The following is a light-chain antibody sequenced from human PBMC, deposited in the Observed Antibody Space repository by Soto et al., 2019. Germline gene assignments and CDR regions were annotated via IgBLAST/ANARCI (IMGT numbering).Light chain of an antibody. CDR3: QSYDTSLSSYV. J-gene: IGLJ1*01. CDR1: SSNIGASID. CDR2: DNT. Sequence: QAVVTQPPSVSGAPGQRVTISCTGSSSNIGASIDVHWYQQLPGTAPKLLIYDNTNRPSGVPGRFSGSKSGTSASLAITGLQAEDEADYYCQSYDTSLSSYVFGTGTKVTVL. V-gene: IGLV1-40*01.